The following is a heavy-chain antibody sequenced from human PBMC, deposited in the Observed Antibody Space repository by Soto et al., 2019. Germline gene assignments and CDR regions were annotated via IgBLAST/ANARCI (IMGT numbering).Heavy chain of an antibody. V-gene: IGHV3-33*01. Sequence: QVQLVESGGGVVQPGRSLRLSCAASGFTFSSYGMHWVRQAPGKGLEWVAGIWYDGSNKYYVDSVKGRFTISRDNSKNALYRQRDSVRAEDTAVYNCAGDRGAIAAALRVYYGMDVWGQGTTVTVSS. CDR2: IWYDGSNK. CDR3: AGDRGAIAAALRVYYGMDV. D-gene: IGHD6-13*01. J-gene: IGHJ6*02. CDR1: GFTFSSYG.